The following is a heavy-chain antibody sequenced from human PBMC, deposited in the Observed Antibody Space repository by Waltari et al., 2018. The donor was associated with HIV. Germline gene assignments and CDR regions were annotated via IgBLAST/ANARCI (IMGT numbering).Heavy chain of an antibody. V-gene: IGHV3-21*01. J-gene: IGHJ6*02. CDR3: ARVRSLGHYGMDV. Sequence: EVQLVESGGGLVKPGGSLRLSCAPSGFPFSSDRMTWVRQAPGKGLEWVSSISSSRSYKDYADSVKGRITSYRDNAKNSLYLQRKSLRAEDTALYDCARVRSLGHYGMDVWGQGTTVTVSS. CDR1: GFPFSSDR. CDR2: ISSSRSYK.